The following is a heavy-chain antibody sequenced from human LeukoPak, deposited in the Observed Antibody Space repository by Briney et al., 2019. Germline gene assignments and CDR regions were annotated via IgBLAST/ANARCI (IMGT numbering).Heavy chain of an antibody. CDR1: GYTLTELS. Sequence: ASVKVSCKVSGYTLTELSMHWVRQAPGQGLEWMGWINPNSGGTNYAQKFQGRVTMTRDTSISTAYMELSRLRSDDTAVYYCARAADSSGYYYNYLYFDYWGQGTLVTVSS. CDR3: ARAADSSGYYYNYLYFDY. V-gene: IGHV1-2*02. D-gene: IGHD3-22*01. J-gene: IGHJ4*02. CDR2: INPNSGGT.